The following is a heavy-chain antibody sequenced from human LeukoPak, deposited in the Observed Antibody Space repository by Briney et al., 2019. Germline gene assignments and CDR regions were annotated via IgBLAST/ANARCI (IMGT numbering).Heavy chain of an antibody. D-gene: IGHD3-3*02. CDR3: ARSFQVDAFDI. CDR2: IYYSGST. CDR1: GGSISSYY. Sequence: SETLSLTCTVPGGSISSYYWSWIRQPPGKGPEWIGYIYYSGSTNYNPSLKSRVTISVDTSKNQFSLKLSSVTAADTAVYYCARSFQVDAFDIWGQGTMVTVSS. V-gene: IGHV4-59*08. J-gene: IGHJ3*02.